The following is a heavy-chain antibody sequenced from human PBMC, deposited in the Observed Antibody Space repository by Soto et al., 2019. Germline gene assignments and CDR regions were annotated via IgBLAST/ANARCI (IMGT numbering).Heavy chain of an antibody. Sequence: SVKVSCKASGGTFSSYAISWVRQAPGQGLEWMGGIIPIFGTANYAQKFQGRVTITAHESTSTAYMELSSLRSEDTAVNYCARGSGLELVFDIWGQGTMVTVSS. CDR3: ARGSGLELVFDI. CDR1: GGTFSSYA. D-gene: IGHD1-26*01. CDR2: IIPIFGTA. V-gene: IGHV1-69*13. J-gene: IGHJ3*02.